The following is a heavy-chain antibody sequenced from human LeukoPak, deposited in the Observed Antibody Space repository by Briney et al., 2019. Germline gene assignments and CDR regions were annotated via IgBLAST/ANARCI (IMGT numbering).Heavy chain of an antibody. V-gene: IGHV1-69*13. CDR3: ARGAPSVAAPGSFDY. J-gene: IGHJ4*02. Sequence: SVKVSCKASGGTFSSYAVSWVRQAPGQGLEWMGGIIPIFGTANYAQKFQGRVTITADESTNTAYMELSSLRSEDTAVYYCARGAPSVAAPGSFDYWGQGTLVTVSS. CDR2: IIPIFGTA. D-gene: IGHD6-6*01. CDR1: GGTFSSYA.